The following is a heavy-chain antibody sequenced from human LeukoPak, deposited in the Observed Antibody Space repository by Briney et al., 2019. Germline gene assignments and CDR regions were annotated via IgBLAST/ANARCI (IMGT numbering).Heavy chain of an antibody. J-gene: IGHJ3*02. D-gene: IGHD6-19*01. Sequence: PGGSLRLSCAASGFTFSTYWMHWVRQAPGKGLVWVSRINSDASRTTYADSVKGRFTISRDNAKNTLYLQMNSLRTEDTAVYYCARPETQYSSGLDGFDIWGQGTMVTVSS. CDR1: GFTFSTYW. CDR3: ARPETQYSSGLDGFDI. CDR2: INSDASRT. V-gene: IGHV3-74*01.